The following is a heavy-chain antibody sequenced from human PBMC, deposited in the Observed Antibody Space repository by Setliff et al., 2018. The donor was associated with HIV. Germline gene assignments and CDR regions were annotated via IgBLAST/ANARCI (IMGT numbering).Heavy chain of an antibody. D-gene: IGHD1-7*01. Sequence: SETLSLTCTVSGGSMSTHYWSWIRQTPGKGLEWIGHIYTTGSTHYNPSLESRVTILLDTSKNQFSLRLSSVTAADTAVYYCARHRGMPGTTWYNHYMDVWGTGATVTVSS. V-gene: IGHV4-4*08. CDR1: GGSMSTHY. J-gene: IGHJ6*03. CDR3: ARHRGMPGTTWYNHYMDV. CDR2: IYTTGST.